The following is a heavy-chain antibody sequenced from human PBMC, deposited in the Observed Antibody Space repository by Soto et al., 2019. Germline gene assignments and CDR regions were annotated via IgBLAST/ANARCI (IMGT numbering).Heavy chain of an antibody. CDR1: GGSISSGGYY. D-gene: IGHD2-2*01. V-gene: IGHV4-31*03. CDR3: ARVRSRDTSWFDP. Sequence: LSLTCTVSGGSISSGGYYWSWIRQHPGKGLEWIGYIYYSGSTYYNPSLKSRVTISVDTSKNQFSLKLSSVTAADTAVYYCARVRSRDTSWFDPWGQGTLVTVSS. CDR2: IYYSGST. J-gene: IGHJ5*02.